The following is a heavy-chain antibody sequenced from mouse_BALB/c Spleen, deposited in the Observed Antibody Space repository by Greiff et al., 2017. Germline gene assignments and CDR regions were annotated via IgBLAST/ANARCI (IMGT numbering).Heavy chain of an antibody. Sequence: VQLQQSGAELVKPGASVKLSCKASGYTFTSYWMHWVKQRPGQGLEWIGEINPSNGRTNYNEKFKSKATLTVDKSSSTAYMQLSSLTSEDSAVYYCARDYYGSSYWGQGTTLTVSS. J-gene: IGHJ2*01. CDR3: ARDYYGSSY. CDR1: GYTFTSYW. D-gene: IGHD1-1*01. CDR2: INPSNGRT. V-gene: IGHV1S81*02.